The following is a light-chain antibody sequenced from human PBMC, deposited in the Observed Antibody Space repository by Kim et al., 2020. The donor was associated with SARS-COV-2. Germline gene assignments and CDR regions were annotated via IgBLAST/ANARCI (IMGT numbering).Light chain of an antibody. V-gene: IGKV1-13*02. Sequence: AIQLTQSPSSLSASVGDRVTITCRASQGISSALAWYQQKPGKAPKLLIYDASSLESGVPSRFSGSGSGTDFTLTISSLQPEDFATYYCQQFNSYPLMYTCGQGTKLEIK. CDR1: QGISSA. CDR2: DAS. CDR3: QQFNSYPLMYT. J-gene: IGKJ2*01.